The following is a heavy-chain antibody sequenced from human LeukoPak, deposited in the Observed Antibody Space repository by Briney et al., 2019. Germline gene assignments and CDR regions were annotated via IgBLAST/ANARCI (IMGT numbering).Heavy chain of an antibody. J-gene: IGHJ6*02. CDR3: ARGMGPYSISHYYGMDV. V-gene: IGHV1-69*13. Sequence: ASVKVSCKASGGTFSSYAISWVRQAPGQGLEWMGGIIPIFGTANYAQKFQGRVTITADESTSTAYMELSSLRSEDTAMYYCARGMGPYSISHYYGMDVWGQGTTVTVSS. CDR1: GGTFSSYA. D-gene: IGHD4-11*01. CDR2: IIPIFGTA.